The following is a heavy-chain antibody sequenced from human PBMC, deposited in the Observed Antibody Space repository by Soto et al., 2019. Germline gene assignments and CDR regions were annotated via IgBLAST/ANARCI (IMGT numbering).Heavy chain of an antibody. V-gene: IGHV1-46*01. Sequence: QVLLAQSGAEVKKPGASVKVSCKTSGYTFTSYIIQWVRQAPGQGLEWVGMINPSGGSTNYAQKFQGRVTVTRDTSTSTVYMDLSSLRSEDTAVYYCGRARTRDYWSGYSPVDIWGQGTMVTVSS. CDR1: GYTFTSYI. J-gene: IGHJ3*02. CDR2: INPSGGST. D-gene: IGHD3-3*01. CDR3: GRARTRDYWSGYSPVDI.